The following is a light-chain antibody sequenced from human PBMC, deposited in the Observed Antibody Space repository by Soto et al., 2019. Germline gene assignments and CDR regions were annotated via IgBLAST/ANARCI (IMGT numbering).Light chain of an antibody. CDR2: DAS. CDR3: QQCYMGWT. J-gene: IGKJ1*01. Sequence: DIRMTQSPSTLSASVGDRVTITCRASQGISGWLAWYQQKPGKAPKLLIYDASSLESGVPSRFSGTGSGTEFTFSITSLQPEDFGTYYCQQCYMGWTFGQGTKVDIK. V-gene: IGKV1-5*01. CDR1: QGISGW.